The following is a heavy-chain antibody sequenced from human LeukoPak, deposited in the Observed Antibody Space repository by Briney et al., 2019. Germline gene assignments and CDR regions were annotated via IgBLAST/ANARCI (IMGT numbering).Heavy chain of an antibody. J-gene: IGHJ4*02. CDR1: GGSIGSSSYY. CDR2: IYYSGST. V-gene: IGHV4-39*07. CDR3: ASSSWYTAI. D-gene: IGHD6-13*01. Sequence: SGTLSLTCTVSGGSIGSSSYYWGWIRQPPGKGLEWIGSIYYSGSTYYNPSLKSRVTISVDTSKNQFSLKLSSATAADTAVYYCASSSWYTAIWGQGTLVTVSS.